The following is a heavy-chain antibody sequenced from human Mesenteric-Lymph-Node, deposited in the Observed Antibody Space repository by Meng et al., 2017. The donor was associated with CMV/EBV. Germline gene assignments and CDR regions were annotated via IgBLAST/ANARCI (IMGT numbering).Heavy chain of an antibody. CDR2: IFYSGNT. Sequence: SGGSISSGSYDWGWIRQPPGKGLEWIGTIFYSGNTDDNPSLKSRVTISVDTSKNQCSLRLSSVTAADTAVYYCARLYGSYYVGYFDCWGQGTLVTVSS. CDR1: GGSISSGSYD. J-gene: IGHJ4*02. CDR3: ARLYGSYYVGYFDC. V-gene: IGHV4-39*07. D-gene: IGHD1-26*01.